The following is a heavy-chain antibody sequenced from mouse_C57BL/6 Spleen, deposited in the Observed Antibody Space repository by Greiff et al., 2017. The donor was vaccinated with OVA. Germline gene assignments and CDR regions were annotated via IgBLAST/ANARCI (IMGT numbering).Heavy chain of an antibody. CDR3: ARPLITTVVATGAMDY. D-gene: IGHD1-1*01. Sequence: VKLVESGAELMKPGASVKLSCKATGYTFTGYWIEWVKQRPGHGLEWIGEILPGSGSTNYNEKFKGKATFTADTSSNTAYMQLSSLTTEDSAIYYCARPLITTVVATGAMDYWGQGTSVTVSS. CDR1: GYTFTGYW. CDR2: ILPGSGST. J-gene: IGHJ4*01. V-gene: IGHV1-9*01.